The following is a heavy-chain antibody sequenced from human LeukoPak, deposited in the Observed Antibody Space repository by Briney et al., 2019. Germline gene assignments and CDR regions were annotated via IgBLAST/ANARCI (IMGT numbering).Heavy chain of an antibody. CDR3: ATGGEMATAHFDY. V-gene: IGHV4-39*07. CDR2: IYYSGST. D-gene: IGHD5-24*01. Sequence: SETLSLTCTVSGGSISSSSYYWGWIRQPPGKGLEWIGSIYYSGSTYYNPSLKSRVTISVDTSKNQFSLKLSSVTAADTAVYYCATGGEMATAHFDYWGQGTLVTVSS. CDR1: GGSISSSSYY. J-gene: IGHJ4*02.